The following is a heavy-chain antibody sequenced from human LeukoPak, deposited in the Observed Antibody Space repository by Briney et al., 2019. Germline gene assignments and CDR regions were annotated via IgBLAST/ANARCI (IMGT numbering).Heavy chain of an antibody. CDR1: GYTFAGYY. V-gene: IGHV1-2*02. CDR2: INPNSGGT. D-gene: IGHD6-13*01. Sequence: GASVKVSCKASGYTFAGYYMHWVRQAPGQGLVWMGWINPNSGGTNYAQKFQGRVTMTRDTSISTAYMELSRLRSDDTAVYYCARGSRVIAAAWCYWGQGTLVTVSS. CDR3: ARGSRVIAAAWCY. J-gene: IGHJ4*02.